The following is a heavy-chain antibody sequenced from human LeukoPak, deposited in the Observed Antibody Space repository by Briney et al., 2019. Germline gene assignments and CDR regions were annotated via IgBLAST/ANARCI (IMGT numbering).Heavy chain of an antibody. CDR1: GGSISSSNW. CDR3: AKDGPRQLVSWWFDY. V-gene: IGHV4-4*02. D-gene: IGHD6-13*01. J-gene: IGHJ4*02. CDR2: IYHSGST. Sequence: SETLSLTCAVSGGSISSSNWWSWVRQPPGKGLEWIGEIYHSGSTNYNPSLKSRVTISADKSKNQFSLELSSVTAADTAVYYCAKDGPRQLVSWWFDYRGQGTLVTVSS.